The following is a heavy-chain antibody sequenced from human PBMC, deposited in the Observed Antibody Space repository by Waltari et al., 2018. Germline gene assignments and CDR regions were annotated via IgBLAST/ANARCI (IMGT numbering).Heavy chain of an antibody. V-gene: IGHV4-38-2*01. CDR2: IYGSSGST. Sequence: QVQLQESGPGLVKPSETLSLTCAVSGGSISGGYDWSWIRQPPGKGLEWIGYIYGSSGSTNYNPSLKNRVTISKDTSKNQFSLKLSSVTAADTVVYYCARYYYGLDSWGQGVVVTVSS. CDR1: GGSISGGYD. CDR3: ARYYYGLDS. J-gene: IGHJ6*02.